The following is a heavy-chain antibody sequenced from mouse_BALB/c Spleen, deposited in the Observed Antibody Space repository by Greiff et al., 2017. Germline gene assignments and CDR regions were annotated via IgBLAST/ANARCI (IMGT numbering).Heavy chain of an antibody. D-gene: IGHD2-4*01. Sequence: QVQLQQSGPGLVAPSQSLSITCTVSGFSLTGYGVNWVRQPPGKGLEWLGMIWGDGSTDYNSALKSRLSISKDNSKSQVFLKMNSLQTDDTARYYCARDLYYDYLYAMDYWGQGTSVTVSS. CDR1: GFSLTGYG. J-gene: IGHJ4*01. V-gene: IGHV2-6-7*01. CDR3: ARDLYYDYLYAMDY. CDR2: IWGDGST.